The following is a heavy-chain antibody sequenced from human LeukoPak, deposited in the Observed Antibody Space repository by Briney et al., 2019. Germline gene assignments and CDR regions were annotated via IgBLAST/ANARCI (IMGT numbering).Heavy chain of an antibody. J-gene: IGHJ6*03. CDR3: ARGPIIDIVVIPAAADYYHMDV. D-gene: IGHD2-2*01. Sequence: ASVRVSCKASGYTLTSYGISWVRQAPGQGLEWMGWISAYNGNTRYAQKLQGRVTMTTDSSTSTAYMELRSLRSDDTAVYYCARGPIIDIVVIPAAADYYHMDVWGKGTTVTVSS. V-gene: IGHV1-18*01. CDR1: GYTLTSYG. CDR2: ISAYNGNT.